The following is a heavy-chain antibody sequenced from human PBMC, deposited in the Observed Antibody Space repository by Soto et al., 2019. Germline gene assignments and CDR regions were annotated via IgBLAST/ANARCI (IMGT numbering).Heavy chain of an antibody. D-gene: IGHD6-13*01. CDR2: IWYDGSNK. V-gene: IGHV3-33*01. Sequence: GGSLRLSCAASGFTFSSYGMHWVRQAPGKGLEWVAVIWYDGSNKYYADSVKGRFTISRDNSKNTLYLQMNSLRAEDTAVYYCARPTIAAAGPPDYWGQGTLVTVS. CDR3: ARPTIAAAGPPDY. CDR1: GFTFSSYG. J-gene: IGHJ4*02.